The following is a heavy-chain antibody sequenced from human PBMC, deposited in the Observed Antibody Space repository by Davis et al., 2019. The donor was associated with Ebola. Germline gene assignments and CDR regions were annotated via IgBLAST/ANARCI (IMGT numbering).Heavy chain of an antibody. J-gene: IGHJ1*01. CDR1: GYTFTSYG. CDR3: ARGGSGSYVLQH. CDR2: INAGNGNT. Sequence: ASVKVSCKASGYTFTSYGISWVRQAPGQRLEWMGWINAGNGNTKYSQKFQGRVTITRDTSASTAYMELSSLRSEDTAVYYCARGGSGSYVLQHWGQGTLVTVSS. D-gene: IGHD1-26*01. V-gene: IGHV1-3*01.